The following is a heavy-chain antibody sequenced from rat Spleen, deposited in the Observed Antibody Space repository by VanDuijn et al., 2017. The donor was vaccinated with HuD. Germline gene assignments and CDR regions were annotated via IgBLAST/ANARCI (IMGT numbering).Heavy chain of an antibody. CDR2: ISYDGGIT. D-gene: IGHD4-3*01. CDR3: AREDFGVDY. V-gene: IGHV5-7*01. CDR1: GFTFSDYY. Sequence: EVQLVESGGGLVQPGRSLKLSCAASGFTFSDYYMAWVRQAPKKGLEWVAYISYDGGITYYRDSVKGRFTISRDNAQNTLYLQMSKLGSEDTAIYYCAREDFGVDYWGQGVMVTVSS. J-gene: IGHJ2*01.